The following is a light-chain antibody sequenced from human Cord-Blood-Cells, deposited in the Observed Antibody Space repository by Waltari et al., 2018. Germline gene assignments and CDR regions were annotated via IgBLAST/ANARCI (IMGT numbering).Light chain of an antibody. CDR3: SSYTSSSTWV. J-gene: IGLJ3*02. V-gene: IGLV2-14*01. CDR1: SSDVGGYNY. CDR2: DVS. Sequence: QSALTQPASVSGSPGQSITISRTGTSSDVGGYNYVSWYQQHPGKAPKHMIYDVSKRPSGVSNRFSGSKSGNTASLTISGLQAEDEADYYCSSYTSSSTWVFGGGTRLTVL.